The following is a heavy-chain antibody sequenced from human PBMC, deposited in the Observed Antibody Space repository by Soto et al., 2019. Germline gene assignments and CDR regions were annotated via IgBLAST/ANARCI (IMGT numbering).Heavy chain of an antibody. Sequence: EEQLVESGGGLVQPGGSLRLSCAASGFTFSTYWMTWVRQAPGKGLEWVANIRQDGSEKSYVDSVKGRFTISRDNVRNSLYLQMNSLRAEDTGVYYCARDVGFEAFDIWGQGTMVTVSA. J-gene: IGHJ3*02. V-gene: IGHV3-7*04. D-gene: IGHD6-25*01. CDR1: GFTFSTYW. CDR3: ARDVGFEAFDI. CDR2: IRQDGSEK.